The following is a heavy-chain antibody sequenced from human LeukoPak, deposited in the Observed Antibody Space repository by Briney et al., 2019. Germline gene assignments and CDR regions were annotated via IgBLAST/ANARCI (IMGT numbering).Heavy chain of an antibody. CDR3: ARGRWFDP. J-gene: IGHJ5*02. CDR2: ISGSGSTI. Sequence: PGRSLRLSCAASGFTFSIYEMNWVRQAPGKGLEWVSFISGSGSTIDFADSVKGRFTISRDNAKNSLYLQMNSLRGEDTAVYYCARGRWFDPWGQGTLVTVSS. CDR1: GFTFSIYE. V-gene: IGHV3-48*03.